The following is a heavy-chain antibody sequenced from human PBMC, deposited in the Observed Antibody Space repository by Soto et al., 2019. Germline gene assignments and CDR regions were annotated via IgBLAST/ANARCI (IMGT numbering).Heavy chain of an antibody. J-gene: IGHJ3*01. CDR2: ISRSGTT. CDR3: ARDSASSGVFT. V-gene: IGHV4-4*02. D-gene: IGHD6-19*01. CDR1: GGSISSSNW. Sequence: QVQLQESGPGLVKPSGTLSLTCAVTGGSISSSNWWTWVRQPPGEGLEWIGEISRSGTTNYKPSLESRVSISVDKSRNEFYLNLGSVTAADTAMYYCARDSASSGVFTWGQGTMVTVSS.